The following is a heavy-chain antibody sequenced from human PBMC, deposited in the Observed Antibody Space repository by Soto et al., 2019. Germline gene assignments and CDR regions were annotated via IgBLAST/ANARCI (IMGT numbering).Heavy chain of an antibody. CDR1: GYSFTSYW. CDR3: ARIRQRRLYDSSGYYSPVRGMDX. V-gene: IGHV5-51*01. CDR2: IYRGDSDT. Sequence: GESLKISCKGSGYSFTSYWIAWVRQMPGKGLELMVIIYRGDSDTKYSPSFQGQVTFSAYKSISTAFLQWSRLKASDTAMYYCARIRQRRLYDSSGYYSPVRGMDXWGQGTTVTVS. J-gene: IGHJ6*02. D-gene: IGHD3-22*01.